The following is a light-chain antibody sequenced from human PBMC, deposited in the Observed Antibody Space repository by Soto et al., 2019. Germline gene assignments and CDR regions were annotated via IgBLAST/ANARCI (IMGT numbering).Light chain of an antibody. Sequence: QSVLTQPPSVSGAPGQRVTISCTGNSSNIGARFDVHWYQQLPGTAPNLLIYGNSNRPSGVPDRFSGSKAGTSASLAITGLQAEDEADYYCQSYDSSLSGYVFGTGTKLTVL. J-gene: IGLJ1*01. CDR2: GNS. V-gene: IGLV1-40*01. CDR1: SSNIGARFD. CDR3: QSYDSSLSGYV.